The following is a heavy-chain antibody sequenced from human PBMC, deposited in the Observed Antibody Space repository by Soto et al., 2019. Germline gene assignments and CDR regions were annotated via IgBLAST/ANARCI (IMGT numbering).Heavy chain of an antibody. CDR3: AREGTQQWLVTWYAFYX. V-gene: IGHV3-48*02. CDR2: ISSSSSTI. D-gene: IGHD6-19*01. Sequence: RLSCAASGVTFSSYIMNWFRQAPGKGLEWVSYISSSSSTIYYADSVKGRFTIARDNAKNSLYLQMNGLRDEDTAVYYCAREGTQQWLVTWYAFYXWGQVTMVTVS. J-gene: IGHJ3*02. CDR1: GVTFSSYI.